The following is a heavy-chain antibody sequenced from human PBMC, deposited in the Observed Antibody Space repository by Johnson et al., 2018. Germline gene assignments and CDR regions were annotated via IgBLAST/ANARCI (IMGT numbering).Heavy chain of an antibody. CDR1: GFTLSSYW. J-gene: IGHJ3*02. V-gene: IGHV3-74*01. CDR3: ARAVATYYGGNSGI. D-gene: IGHD4-23*01. Sequence: VQLQESGGGLVQPGGSLRLSCAASGFTLSSYWIHWVRQAPGKGLVWVSRIDSDGSNTRYADSVKGRFTISRDSAKTTLYLQMNSLRAEDTAVYYCARAVATYYGGNSGIWGQGTMVTVSS. CDR2: IDSDGSNT.